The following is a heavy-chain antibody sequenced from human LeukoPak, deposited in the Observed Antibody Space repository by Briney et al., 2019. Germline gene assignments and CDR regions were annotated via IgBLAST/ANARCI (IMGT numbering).Heavy chain of an antibody. V-gene: IGHV3-30-3*01. CDR1: GFTFSSYA. Sequence: PGGSLRLSCAASGFTFSSYAMHWVRQAPGKGLEWVAVISYDGSNKYYADSVKGRFTISRDNSKNTLYLQMNSLRAEDTAVYYCAREGRDYYDSSGYYYRFDYWGQGTLVTVSS. CDR3: AREGRDYYDSSGYYYRFDY. D-gene: IGHD3-22*01. CDR2: ISYDGSNK. J-gene: IGHJ4*02.